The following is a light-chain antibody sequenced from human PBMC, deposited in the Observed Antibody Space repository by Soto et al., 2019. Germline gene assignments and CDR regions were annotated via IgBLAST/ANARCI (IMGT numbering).Light chain of an antibody. CDR1: SGSIASNY. Sequence: NFMLTQPHSVSESPGKTVTISCTRSSGSIASNYVQWYQQRPGSAPTTVIYEDNQRPSGVSDRFSGSIDSSSNSASLTISGLKTEDEADYYCQSYDGGWVFGGGTQLTVL. J-gene: IGLJ3*02. V-gene: IGLV6-57*04. CDR3: QSYDGGWV. CDR2: EDN.